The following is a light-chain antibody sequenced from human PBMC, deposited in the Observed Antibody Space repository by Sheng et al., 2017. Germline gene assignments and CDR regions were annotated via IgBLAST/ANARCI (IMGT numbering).Light chain of an antibody. CDR3: QAWDTSSASWV. V-gene: IGLV3-1*01. Sequence: SYDLTQPPSVSVSPGQTASISCSGYKLGDKYVCWYQQKPGQSPVVVMYENTKRPSGIPERFSGSNSGNTAALTISGTQAMDEADYYCQAWDTSSASWVFGGGTRLTVL. CDR1: KLGDKY. J-gene: IGLJ3*02. CDR2: ENT.